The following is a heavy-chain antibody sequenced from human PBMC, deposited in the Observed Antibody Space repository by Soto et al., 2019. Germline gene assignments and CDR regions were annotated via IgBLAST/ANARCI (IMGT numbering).Heavy chain of an antibody. V-gene: IGHV3-30-3*01. J-gene: IGHJ3*02. CDR2: ISYDGSNK. CDR3: ARDSLLWFGGDAFDI. CDR1: GFTFSSYA. D-gene: IGHD3-10*01. Sequence: QVQLVESGGGVVQPGRSLRLSCAASGFTFSSYAMHWVRQAPGKGLEWVAVISYDGSNKYYADSMKGRFTISRDNSKNTLYLQMNSLRAEDTAVYYCARDSLLWFGGDAFDIWGQGTMVTGSS.